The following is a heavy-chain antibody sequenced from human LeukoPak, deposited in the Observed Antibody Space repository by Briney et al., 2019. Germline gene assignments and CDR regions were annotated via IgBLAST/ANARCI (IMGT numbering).Heavy chain of an antibody. Sequence: PGGSLRLSCAASGFIFSSYWMYWVRQAPGKGLVRVSRIDSDGSSTIYADSVKGRFTISRDNAKNTVYLQMNSLRAEDTAVYYCARGGSYTWGSFDSWGQGTLVTVSS. CDR1: GFIFSSYW. V-gene: IGHV3-74*01. J-gene: IGHJ4*02. CDR2: IDSDGSST. D-gene: IGHD3-16*01. CDR3: ARGGSYTWGSFDS.